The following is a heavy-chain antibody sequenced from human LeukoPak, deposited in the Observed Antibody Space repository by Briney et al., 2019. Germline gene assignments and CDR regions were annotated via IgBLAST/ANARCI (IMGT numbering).Heavy chain of an antibody. J-gene: IGHJ4*02. D-gene: IGHD2-15*01. CDR1: GASITGYY. V-gene: IGHV4-59*08. CDR2: VRYTGTP. CDR3: ARHVAPDMDYFDY. Sequence: SETLSLTCTVSGASITGYYWTWIRQSPGKRPEWLAYVRYTGTPHYNPSLRSRLTILVDTSKNQFSLKLTSVTAADTAVYYCARHVAPDMDYFDYWGPGTLVTVSP.